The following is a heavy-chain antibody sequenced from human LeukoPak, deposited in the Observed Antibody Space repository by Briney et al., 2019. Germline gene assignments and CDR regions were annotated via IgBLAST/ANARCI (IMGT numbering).Heavy chain of an antibody. CDR1: GYTFTDYY. CDR2: INPNSGGT. Sequence: GASVKVSCKASGYTFTDYYVHWVRQAPGQGLEWMGWINPNSGGTKYAQKFQGRVTMTRDTSFSTAHMELSRLRSDDSAVYYCAGETPIVVTRNGLDIWGQGTMVTVFS. CDR3: AGETPIVVTRNGLDI. J-gene: IGHJ3*02. D-gene: IGHD4-23*01. V-gene: IGHV1-2*02.